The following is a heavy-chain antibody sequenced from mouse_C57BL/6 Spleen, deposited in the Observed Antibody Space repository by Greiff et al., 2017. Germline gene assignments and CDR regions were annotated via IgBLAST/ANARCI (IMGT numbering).Heavy chain of an antibody. D-gene: IGHD2-2*01. CDR1: GFTFTDYY. CDR2: IRNKANGYTT. V-gene: IGHV7-3*01. J-gene: IGHJ2*01. CDR3: ARYGGYGGHYFDY. Sequence: EVQVVESGGGLVQPGGSLSLSCAASGFTFTDYYMSWVRQPPGKALEWLGFIRNKANGYTTEYSASVKGRFTISRDNSQSILYLQMNALRAEDSATYYCARYGGYGGHYFDYWGQGTTLTVSS.